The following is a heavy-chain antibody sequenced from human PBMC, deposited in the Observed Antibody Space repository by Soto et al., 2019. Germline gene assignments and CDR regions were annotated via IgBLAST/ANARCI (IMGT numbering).Heavy chain of an antibody. CDR2: IYHSGST. D-gene: IGHD3-22*01. CDR3: ASSYDSSGYYYDRWFDP. CDR1: GGSISGGGDS. J-gene: IGHJ5*02. Sequence: PSETLSLTCAVSGGSISGGGDSWSWIRQPPGKGLEWIGYIYHSGSTYYNPSLKSRVTISVDRSKNQFSLKLSSVTAADTAVYYCASSYDSSGYYYDRWFDPWGQGPLVTVPQ. V-gene: IGHV4-30-2*01.